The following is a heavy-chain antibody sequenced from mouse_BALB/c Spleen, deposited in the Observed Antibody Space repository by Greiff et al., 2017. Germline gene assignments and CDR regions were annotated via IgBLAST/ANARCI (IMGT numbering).Heavy chain of an antibody. J-gene: IGHJ3*01. D-gene: IGHD2-3*01. CDR3: ARGDLSMSRAWFAY. V-gene: IGHV5-4*02. CDR1: GFTFSDYY. Sequence: EVHLVESGGGLVKPGGSLKLSCAASGFTFSDYYMYWVRQTPEKRLEWVATISDGGSYTYYPDSVKGRFTISRDNAKNNLYLQMSSLKSEDTAMYYCARGDLSMSRAWFAYWGQGTLVTVSA. CDR2: ISDGGSYT.